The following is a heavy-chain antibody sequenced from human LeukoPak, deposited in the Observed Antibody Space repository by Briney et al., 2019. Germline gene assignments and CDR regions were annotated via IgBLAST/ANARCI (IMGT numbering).Heavy chain of an antibody. CDR2: ISRSATTI. CDR3: AREKGTMIRAMAFEM. D-gene: IGHD3-10*01. J-gene: IGHJ3*02. CDR1: GFTFSSYE. V-gene: IGHV3-48*03. Sequence: GGSLRLSCAASGFTFSSYEMNWVRQAPGKGLEWVSSISRSATTIYYADFAKGRFTISRDNAQNSLYLQINSLRAEDTAVYYCAREKGTMIRAMAFEMWGQGTMVTVSS.